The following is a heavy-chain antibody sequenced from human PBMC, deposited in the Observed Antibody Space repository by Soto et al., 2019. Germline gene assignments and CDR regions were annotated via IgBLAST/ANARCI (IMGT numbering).Heavy chain of an antibody. D-gene: IGHD3-22*01. CDR1: GYTFTSYG. CDR3: ARDPLIQYYDSSGYFDY. Sequence: QVQLVQSGAEVKKPGASVKVSCKASGYTFTSYGISWVRQAPGQGLEWMGWISAYNGNTNYAQKLQGRVTMTTDTSTRTAYMELRSLRSDDTAVYYCARDPLIQYYDSSGYFDYWGQGTLVTVSS. J-gene: IGHJ4*02. V-gene: IGHV1-18*01. CDR2: ISAYNGNT.